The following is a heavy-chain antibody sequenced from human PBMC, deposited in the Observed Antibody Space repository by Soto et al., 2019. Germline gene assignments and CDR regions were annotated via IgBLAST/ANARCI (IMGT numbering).Heavy chain of an antibody. CDR1: GFTFSSYA. Sequence: EVQLLESGGGLVQPGGSLRLSCAASGFTFSSYAMSWVRQAPGKGLEWVSAISGSGGSTYYADSMKGRFTISRDNSKNTLYLQMNSLRAEDTAVCYCAKCVWSGSCYYDYWGQGTLVTVSS. CDR3: AKCVWSGSCYYDY. CDR2: ISGSGGST. V-gene: IGHV3-23*01. D-gene: IGHD2-15*01. J-gene: IGHJ4*02.